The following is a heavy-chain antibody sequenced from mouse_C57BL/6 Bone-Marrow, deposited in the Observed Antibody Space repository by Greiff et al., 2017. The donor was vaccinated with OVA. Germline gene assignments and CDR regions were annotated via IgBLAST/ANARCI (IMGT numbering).Heavy chain of an antibody. CDR3: AGVLRPYYFDY. V-gene: IGHV1-26*01. CDR1: GYTFTDYY. CDR2: INPNNGGT. J-gene: IGHJ2*01. D-gene: IGHD1-2*01. Sequence: VQLQQSGPELVKPGASVKISCKASGYTFTDYYMNWVKQSHGKSLEWIGDINPNNGGTSYNQKFKDKATLTVDKSSSTAYMELRSLTSEDSAVYYCAGVLRPYYFDYWGQGTTLTVSS.